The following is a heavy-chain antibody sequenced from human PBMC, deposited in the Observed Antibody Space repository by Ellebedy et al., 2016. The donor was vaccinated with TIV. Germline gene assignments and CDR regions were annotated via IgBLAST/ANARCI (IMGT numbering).Heavy chain of an antibody. CDR1: GFTFSSFA. V-gene: IGHV3-23*01. CDR3: AKGTSSGFNYDRVGFEY. J-gene: IGHJ4*02. CDR2: ISGGGDSN. Sequence: GESLKISCAASGFTFSSFAMHWVRQAPGKGLEWLSVISGGGDSNYHGGSVKGRSTLTRDNSKKTLYLQRDRLRAEDTAVYYCAKGTSSGFNYDRVGFEYWGQGALVTVSS. D-gene: IGHD3-22*01.